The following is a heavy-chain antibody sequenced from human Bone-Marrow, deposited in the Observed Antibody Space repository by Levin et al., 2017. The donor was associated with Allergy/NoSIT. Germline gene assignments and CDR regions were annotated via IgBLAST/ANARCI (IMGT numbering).Heavy chain of an antibody. D-gene: IGHD2-21*02. Sequence: GESLKISCEGSGFTFSRYAIYWFRQAPGKGLESLSGISSNGGSTNYADSVKGRFTISRDNFKNTVYLQMGSLRTEDMAVYYCARSARYCGGVCSSGGRTYHDYYGLDVWGQGTSVIVSS. CDR1: GFTFSRYA. J-gene: IGHJ6*02. V-gene: IGHV3-64*02. CDR2: ISSNGGST. CDR3: ARSARYCGGVCSSGGRTYHDYYGLDV.